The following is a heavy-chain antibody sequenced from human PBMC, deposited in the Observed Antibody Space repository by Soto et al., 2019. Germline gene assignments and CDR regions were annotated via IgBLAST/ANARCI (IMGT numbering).Heavy chain of an antibody. CDR1: GAPISTGNW. J-gene: IGHJ5*01. CDR3: ARHSSYYYDSSAYYDS. V-gene: IGHV4-4*02. CDR2: IYHGGNT. D-gene: IGHD3-22*01. Sequence: QVHLQESGPGLVQSSGTLSLTCGVSGAPISTGNWWTWVRQPPGKGLEWIGEIYHGGNTNYRPSLKSRVTISVDKAKNQFSRRLSSVTAADTAVYYCARHSSYYYDSSAYYDSWGQGALVTVSS.